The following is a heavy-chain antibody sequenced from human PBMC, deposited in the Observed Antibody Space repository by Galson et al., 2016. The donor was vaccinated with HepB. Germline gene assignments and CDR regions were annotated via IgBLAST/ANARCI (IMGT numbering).Heavy chain of an antibody. Sequence: LRLSCAASGFTFRSYGMHWVRQAPGKGLAWAAVIWYDGSNKYYGDSVKGRFTISRDNSKNTLYLQMNSLGPEDTAVYYCAAYDTGHFDYWGQGTVATVSS. J-gene: IGHJ4*02. CDR1: GFTFRSYG. CDR2: IWYDGSNK. V-gene: IGHV3-33*01. CDR3: AAYDTGHFDY. D-gene: IGHD3-9*01.